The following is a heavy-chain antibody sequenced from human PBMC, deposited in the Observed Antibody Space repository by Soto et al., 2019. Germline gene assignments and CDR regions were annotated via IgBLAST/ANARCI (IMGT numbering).Heavy chain of an antibody. Sequence: SETLSLTCAVSGCSISSGGYSWSWIRQPPGKGLEWIGYIYHSGSTYYNPSLKSRVTISVDRSKNQFSLKLSSVTAADTAVYYCARGGNTYYYDSSGYSSLDYWGQGTLVIVPS. CDR3: ARGGNTYYYDSSGYSSLDY. D-gene: IGHD3-22*01. V-gene: IGHV4-30-2*01. J-gene: IGHJ4*02. CDR2: IYHSGST. CDR1: GCSISSGGYS.